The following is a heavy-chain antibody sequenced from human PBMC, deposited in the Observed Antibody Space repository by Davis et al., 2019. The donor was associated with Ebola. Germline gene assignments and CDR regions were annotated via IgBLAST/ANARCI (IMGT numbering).Heavy chain of an antibody. CDR2: ISSSSSYT. CDR3: ARGSEVMVFYYYGMDV. Sequence: GSLRLSCAASGFTFSDYYMSWIRPAPGKGLEWVSYISSSSSYTNYADSVKGRFTISRDNAKNSLYLQMNSLRAEDTAVYYCARGSEVMVFYYYGMDVWGQGTTVTVSS. V-gene: IGHV3-11*06. D-gene: IGHD2-8*01. J-gene: IGHJ6*02. CDR1: GFTFSDYY.